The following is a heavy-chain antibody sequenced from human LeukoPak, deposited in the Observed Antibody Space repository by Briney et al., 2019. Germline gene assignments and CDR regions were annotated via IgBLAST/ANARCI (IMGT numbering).Heavy chain of an antibody. V-gene: IGHV4-59*01. CDR2: IYYSGST. CDR1: GGSISSYY. CDR3: ARDHSSGWYRGAFDI. Sequence: SETLSLTCTVSGGSISSYYWSWIRQPPGKGLEWIGYIYYSGSTNYNPSLKSRVTISVDTYNTQFSLKLNSVTAADTAVYYCARDHSSGWYRGAFDIWGQGTMVTVSS. J-gene: IGHJ3*02. D-gene: IGHD6-19*01.